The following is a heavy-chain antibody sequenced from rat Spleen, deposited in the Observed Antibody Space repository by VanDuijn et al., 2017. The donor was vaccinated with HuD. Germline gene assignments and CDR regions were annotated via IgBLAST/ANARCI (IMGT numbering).Heavy chain of an antibody. J-gene: IGHJ2*01. V-gene: IGHV5-22*01. CDR1: GFTFSDYN. CDR3: ARPSTETYCFDY. Sequence: EVQLVESGGGLVQPGRSLKLSCAASGFTFSDYNMAWVRQAPKKGLEWVASISYEGSSTYYGDSVKGRFTISRDNAKNTLYLQMNSLRSEDTATYYCARPSTETYCFDYWGQGVMVTVSS. CDR2: ISYEGSST. D-gene: IGHD1-11*01.